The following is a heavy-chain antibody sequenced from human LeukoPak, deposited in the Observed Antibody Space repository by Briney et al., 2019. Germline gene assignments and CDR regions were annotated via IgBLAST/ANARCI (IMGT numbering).Heavy chain of an antibody. Sequence: GASVKVSCKASGYTFTSYDINWVRQATGQGLEWMGWMNPNSGNTGYAQKFQGRVTMTRNTPISTAYMELSSLRSEDTAVYYCARASLGWLRKHYYFDYWGQGTLVTVSS. J-gene: IGHJ4*02. CDR3: ARASLGWLRKHYYFDY. CDR1: GYTFTSYD. V-gene: IGHV1-8*01. CDR2: MNPNSGNT. D-gene: IGHD5-12*01.